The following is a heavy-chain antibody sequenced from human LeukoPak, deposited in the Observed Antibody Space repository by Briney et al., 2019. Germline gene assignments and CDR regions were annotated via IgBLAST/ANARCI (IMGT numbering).Heavy chain of an antibody. D-gene: IGHD3-10*01. V-gene: IGHV1-2*02. J-gene: IGHJ6*02. CDR3: ARDFMVRGSNYYYGMDV. CDR1: GYTFTGYY. CDR2: INPNSGGT. Sequence: ASVKVSCKASGYTFTGYYMHWVRQAPGQGLEWIGWINPNSGGTNYAQKFQGRVTMTRDTSISTAYMELSRLRSDDTAVYYCARDFMVRGSNYYYGMDVWGQGTTVTVSS.